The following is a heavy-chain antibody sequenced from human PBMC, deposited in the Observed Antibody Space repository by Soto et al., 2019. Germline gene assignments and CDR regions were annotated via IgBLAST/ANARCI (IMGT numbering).Heavy chain of an antibody. CDR2: INPNSGGT. Sequence: ASVKVSCKASGYTFTGYYMHWVRQAPGQGLERMGWINPNSGGTNYAQKFQGWVTMTKDTSISTAYMELSRLRTDDTAVYYCAICLWLYVETGMITDYYGMDVWGQGTAVTVSS. CDR1: GYTFTGYY. CDR3: AICLWLYVETGMITDYYGMDV. J-gene: IGHJ6*02. V-gene: IGHV1-2*04. D-gene: IGHD3-16*01.